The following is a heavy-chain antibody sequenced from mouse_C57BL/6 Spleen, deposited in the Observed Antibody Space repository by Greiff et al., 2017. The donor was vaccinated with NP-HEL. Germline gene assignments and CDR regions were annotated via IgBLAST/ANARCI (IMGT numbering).Heavy chain of an antibody. CDR1: GYTFTSYW. V-gene: IGHV1-69*01. J-gene: IGHJ3*01. Sequence: QVQLQQPGAELVMPGASVKLSCKASGYTFTSYWMHWVKQRPGQGLEWIGEIDPSDSYTNYNQKFKGKSTLTVDKSSSTAYMQLSSLTSEDSAVYYCARGEGNYVGFAYWGKGTLVTVSA. D-gene: IGHD2-1*01. CDR3: ARGEGNYVGFAY. CDR2: IDPSDSYT.